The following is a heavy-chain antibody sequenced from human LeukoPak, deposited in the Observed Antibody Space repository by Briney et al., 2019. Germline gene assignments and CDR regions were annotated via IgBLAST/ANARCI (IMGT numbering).Heavy chain of an antibody. CDR1: GFTFSSYA. CDR3: AKDRSSGWYTTLDY. CDR2: VSGSGGNT. V-gene: IGHV3-23*01. J-gene: IGHJ4*02. Sequence: PGGSLRLSCAASGFTFSSYAITWVRQAPGKGLEWVSAVSGSGGNTSYADSVKGRFTISRDNSKNTLCLQMNSLRAEDTAVYYCAKDRSSGWYTTLDYWGQGVLVTVSS. D-gene: IGHD6-19*01.